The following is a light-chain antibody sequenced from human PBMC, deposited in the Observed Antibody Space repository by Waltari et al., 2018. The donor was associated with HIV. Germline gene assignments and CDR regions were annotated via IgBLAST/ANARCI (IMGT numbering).Light chain of an antibody. CDR3: CSYAGSGLV. CDR2: EFT. V-gene: IGLV2-23*02. CDR1: SSDVGAYTL. J-gene: IGLJ3*02. Sequence: QSALTQSASVSGSPGQSITISCTGTSSDVGAYTLVSWYQQHPGEVPKLLIYEFTKRPSGVSTRFSGSKSGNTASLTISGLQAEDEADYYCCSYAGSGLVFGGGTKLTVL.